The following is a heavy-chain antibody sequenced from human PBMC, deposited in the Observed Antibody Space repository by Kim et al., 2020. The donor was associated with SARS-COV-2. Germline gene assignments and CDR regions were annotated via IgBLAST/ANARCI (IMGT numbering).Heavy chain of an antibody. CDR2: ISYDGSNE. V-gene: IGHV3-30-3*01. D-gene: IGHD3-3*01. CDR3: ARTEGFWSGPNDD. Sequence: GGSLRLSCAASGFTFSDYAMHWVRQAPGKGLDWVALISYDGSNEYYADSAKGRFTISRDNSKNTLYLQVNSLRTEATAVYYCARTEGFWSGPNDDWGRG. J-gene: IGHJ4*02. CDR1: GFTFSDYA.